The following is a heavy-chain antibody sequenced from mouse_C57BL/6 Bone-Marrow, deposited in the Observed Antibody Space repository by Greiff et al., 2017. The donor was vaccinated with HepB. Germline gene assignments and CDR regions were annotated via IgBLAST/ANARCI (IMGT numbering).Heavy chain of an antibody. CDR3: AEDSAVYYCAGGLAWFAY. CDR1: YTFSRRVH. J-gene: IGHJ3*01. D-gene: IGHD4-1*01. Sequence: QVQLKQSGPGLARPWASVKISCPAFYTFSRRVHFAIRDTNSWMPWVKQRPGKGLEWIGAIYPGNGVTSCNQKFKGKATLTADKSSSPAYVQLSSLTAEDSAVYYCAGGLAWFAYWGQGTLVTVSA. CDR2: GKGLEWIG. V-gene: IGHV1-87*01.